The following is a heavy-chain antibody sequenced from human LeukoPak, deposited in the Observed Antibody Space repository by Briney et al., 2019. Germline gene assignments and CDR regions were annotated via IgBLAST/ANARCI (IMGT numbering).Heavy chain of an antibody. Sequence: PGGSLRLSCAASGFTFSSYSMNWVRQAPGKGLEWVSYISSSSSTIYYADSVKGRFTISRDNAKNSLYLQMNSLRAGDTAVYYCARARNYYGSGSYGMDVWGQGTTVTVSS. CDR1: GFTFSSYS. D-gene: IGHD3-10*01. V-gene: IGHV3-48*04. CDR2: ISSSSSTI. J-gene: IGHJ6*02. CDR3: ARARNYYGSGSYGMDV.